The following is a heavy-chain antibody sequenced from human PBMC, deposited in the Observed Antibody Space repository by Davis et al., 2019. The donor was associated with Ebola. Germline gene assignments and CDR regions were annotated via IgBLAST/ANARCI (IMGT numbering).Heavy chain of an antibody. CDR3: AHSTRVTMIRGVPNWFDP. V-gene: IGHV2-5*08. D-gene: IGHD3-10*01. Sequence: TLSLTCAVSGDSISSSNWWSWVRQPPGKALEWLALIYWDDDKRYSPSLESRLTITKDTSTNQVVLTMANMDPADTATYYCAHSTRVTMIRGVPNWFDPWGQGTLVTVSS. J-gene: IGHJ5*02. CDR2: IYWDDDK. CDR1: GDSISSSNW.